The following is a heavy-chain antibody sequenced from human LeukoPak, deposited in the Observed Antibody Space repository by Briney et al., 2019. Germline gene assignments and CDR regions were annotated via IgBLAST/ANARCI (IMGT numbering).Heavy chain of an antibody. J-gene: IGHJ6*02. D-gene: IGHD1-26*01. CDR1: GYTLTELC. CDR2: FDPEDGET. CDR3: ATWRELLNDYYYGMDV. V-gene: IGHV1-24*01. Sequence: ASVKVSCKVSGYTLTELCMHWVRQAPGKGLEWMGGFDPEDGETIYAQKFQGRVTMTEDTSTDTAYMELSSLRSEDTAVYYCATWRELLNDYYYGMDVWGQGTTVTVSS.